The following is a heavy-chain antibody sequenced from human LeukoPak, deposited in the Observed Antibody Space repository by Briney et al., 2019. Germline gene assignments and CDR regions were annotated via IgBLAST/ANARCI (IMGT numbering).Heavy chain of an antibody. J-gene: IGHJ6*02. CDR2: IRYDGSNK. Sequence: PGGSLRLSCAASGITFSSHGMHWVRQAPGKGLEWVAFIRYDGSNKYYADSVKGRFTISRDNSKNTLYLQMNSLRAEDTAVYYCAKDRHGSVGATKDYYYYYGMEVWGQGTTVTVSS. CDR3: AKDRHGSVGATKDYYYYYGMEV. D-gene: IGHD1-26*01. V-gene: IGHV3-30*02. CDR1: GITFSSHG.